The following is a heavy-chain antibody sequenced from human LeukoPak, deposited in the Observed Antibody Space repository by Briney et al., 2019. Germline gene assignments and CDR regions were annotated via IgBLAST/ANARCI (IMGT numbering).Heavy chain of an antibody. CDR2: VSNRDGSA. J-gene: IGHJ4*02. D-gene: IGHD6-19*01. CDR3: ASGMAMTGDGPFDF. V-gene: IGHV3-23*01. Sequence: PGGSLRLSCVASGFTLTNYGMDWVRQAPGKGLEWVSGVSNRDGSAYYADSVKGRFSVSRDNSKNTLHLQMNSLRDEDTALYYCASGMAMTGDGPFDFWGQGTRVTVSS. CDR1: GFTLTNYG.